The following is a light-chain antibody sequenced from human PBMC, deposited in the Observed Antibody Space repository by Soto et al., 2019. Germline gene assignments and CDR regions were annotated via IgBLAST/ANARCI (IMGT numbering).Light chain of an antibody. CDR2: DTS. CDR3: QQYASSRT. J-gene: IGKJ1*01. V-gene: IGKV3-20*01. CDR1: QSVSSSY. Sequence: EIVLTQSPGTLCLSPGERATLSCRASQSVSSSYLAWYQQRPGQAPRLLIYDTSSRVTGIPDRFSGSGSGTDFTLTITRLEPEDFAVYYCQQYASSRTFGQGTKVDIK.